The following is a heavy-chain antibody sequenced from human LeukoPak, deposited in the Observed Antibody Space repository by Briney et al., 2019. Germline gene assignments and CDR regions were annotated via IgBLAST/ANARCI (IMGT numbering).Heavy chain of an antibody. J-gene: IGHJ4*02. CDR1: GFTFRSYG. CDR3: VSFYETY. V-gene: IGHV3-33*01. CDR2: IWFDGKNE. Sequence: GVSLRLSCAASGFTFRSYGMHWVRQAPGKGLEWVADIWFDGKNEHFIDSVKGRFTISGDNSRNTMYLQINSLRAEDTAVYYCVSFYETYWGRGTLVTVSS. D-gene: IGHD2/OR15-2a*01.